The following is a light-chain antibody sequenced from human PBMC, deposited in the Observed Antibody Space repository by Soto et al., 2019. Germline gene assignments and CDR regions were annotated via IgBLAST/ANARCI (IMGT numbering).Light chain of an antibody. CDR1: QSVRSN. J-gene: IGKJ1*01. CDR2: GAS. CDR3: QQRSNWPRT. V-gene: IGKV3-15*01. Sequence: EVVMTQSPATLSVSPGERVTLSCRASQSVRSNLAWYQQKPGQSPRLLIYGASTRATGIPARFSGRGSGTEFTLTISSLQSVDFAVYYCQQRSNWPRTFGQGTKVDIK.